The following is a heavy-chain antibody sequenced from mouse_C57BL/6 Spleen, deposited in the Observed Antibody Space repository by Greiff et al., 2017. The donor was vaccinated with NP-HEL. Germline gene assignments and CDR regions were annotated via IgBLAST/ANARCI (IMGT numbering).Heavy chain of an antibody. CDR1: GYTFTSYW. Sequence: QVQLQQPGAELVKPGASVKLSCKASGYTFTSYWMRWVKQRPGRGLEWIGRIDPNSGGTKYNEKFKSKATLTVDKPSSTAYMQLSSLTSEDSAVYYCARDYYGSRRDWYFDVWGTGTTVTVSS. CDR2: IDPNSGGT. D-gene: IGHD1-1*01. CDR3: ARDYYGSRRDWYFDV. J-gene: IGHJ1*03. V-gene: IGHV1-72*01.